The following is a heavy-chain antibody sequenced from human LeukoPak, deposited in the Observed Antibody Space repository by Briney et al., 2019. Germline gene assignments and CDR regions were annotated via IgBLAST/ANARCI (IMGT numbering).Heavy chain of an antibody. CDR3: ARARRIQLWLEGPSDY. J-gene: IGHJ4*02. D-gene: IGHD5-18*01. CDR2: ISAYNGNT. V-gene: IGHV1-18*01. Sequence: AASVKVSCKASGYTFTSYGISWVRQAPGQGLEWMGWISAYNGNTNYAQKLQGRVTMTTDTSTSTAYMELRSLRSDDTAVYYCARARRIQLWLEGPSDYWGQGTLVTVSS. CDR1: GYTFTSYG.